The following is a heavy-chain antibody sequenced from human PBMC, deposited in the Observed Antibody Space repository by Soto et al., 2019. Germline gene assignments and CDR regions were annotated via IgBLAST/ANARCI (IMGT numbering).Heavy chain of an antibody. CDR1: GFTFSSYA. CDR2: ISGSGGST. CDR3: AKRAGIEARYYYYYGMDV. V-gene: IGHV3-23*01. J-gene: IGHJ6*02. Sequence: GGSLRLPCAASGFTFSSYAMSWVRQAPGKGLEWVSAISGSGGSTYYADSVKGRFTISRDNSKNTLYLQMNSLRAEDTAVYYSAKRAGIEARYYYYYGMDVWGQGTTVTVS. D-gene: IGHD6-6*01.